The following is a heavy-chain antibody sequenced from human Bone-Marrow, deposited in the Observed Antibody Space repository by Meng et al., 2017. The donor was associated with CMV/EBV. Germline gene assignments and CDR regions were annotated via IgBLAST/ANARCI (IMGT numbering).Heavy chain of an antibody. CDR1: GFTFSSYW. J-gene: IGHJ6*02. V-gene: IGHV3-74*01. CDR3: VRGGRTGYYYGLDV. Sequence: GGSLRLSCAASGFTFSSYWMHWVRQAPGKGLVWVSRINSDGSSTSYADSVKGRFTISRDNARKALYLQMNSLGVEDTAVYYCVRGGRTGYYYGLDVWGQGTTVTVSS. D-gene: IGHD7-27*01. CDR2: INSDGSST.